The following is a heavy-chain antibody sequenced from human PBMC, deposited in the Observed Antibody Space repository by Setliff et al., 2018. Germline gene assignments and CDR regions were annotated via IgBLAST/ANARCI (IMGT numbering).Heavy chain of an antibody. CDR2: IYPGDSDI. V-gene: IGHV5-51*01. Sequence: GESLKISCEGSGYSFTNYWIAWVRQMPGKGLEWMGIIYPGDSDIRYSPSFQGQVTFSVDKSINTAYLQWSSLKASDTAMYYCARHKSSSSWYWGHALDIWGQGTMVTVSS. CDR3: ARHKSSSSWYWGHALDI. CDR1: GYSFTNYW. J-gene: IGHJ3*02. D-gene: IGHD6-13*01.